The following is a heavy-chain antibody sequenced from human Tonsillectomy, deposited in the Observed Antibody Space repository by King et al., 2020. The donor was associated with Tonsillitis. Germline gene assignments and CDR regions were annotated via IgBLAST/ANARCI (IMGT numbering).Heavy chain of an antibody. Sequence: QLVQSGGGVVQPGRSLRLSCAASGFTFSSYAIHWVRQAPGKGLGWGAVMSFDGSNKYYAVSVKGRFTISRDNSKNTLYLQMNSLRAEDTAVYYCARDTHWGQGTLVTVSS. CDR3: ARDTH. CDR2: MSFDGSNK. V-gene: IGHV3-30-3*01. CDR1: GFTFSSYA. J-gene: IGHJ4*02.